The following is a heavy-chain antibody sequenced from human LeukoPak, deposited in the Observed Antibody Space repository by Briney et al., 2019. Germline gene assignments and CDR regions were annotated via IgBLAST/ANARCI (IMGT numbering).Heavy chain of an antibody. V-gene: IGHV4-39*07. CDR2: IYYGGST. CDR3: ARESGSGRAWGS. D-gene: IGHD3-10*01. J-gene: IGHJ5*02. Sequence: PSETLSLTCTVSGGSISSSSYYWGWIRQPPGKGPEWIGSIYYGGSTYYNPSLKSRVTISVDTSKNQFSLKLSSVTAADTAVYYCARESGSGRAWGSWGQGTLVTVSS. CDR1: GGSISSSSYY.